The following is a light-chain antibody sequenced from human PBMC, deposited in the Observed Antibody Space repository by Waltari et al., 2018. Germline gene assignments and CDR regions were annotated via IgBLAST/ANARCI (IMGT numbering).Light chain of an antibody. CDR2: NDD. CDR3: AAWDDSLNGVV. V-gene: IGLV1-36*01. J-gene: IGLJ2*01. Sequence: QSVLTQPPSVSEAPMQTVTISCSGSRSNIGNNAVNWYQQLPGKAPKLLIYNDDLLPSGVSDRFSGSKSGTSASLAISGLQSEDEADYYCAAWDDSLNGVVFGGGTKLSVL. CDR1: RSNIGNNA.